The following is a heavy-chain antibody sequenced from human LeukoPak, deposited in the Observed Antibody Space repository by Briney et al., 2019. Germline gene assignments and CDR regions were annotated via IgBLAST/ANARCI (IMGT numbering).Heavy chain of an antibody. J-gene: IGHJ3*02. CDR1: AGSISTYY. CDR3: ARRGSGWYGEAFDI. D-gene: IGHD6-19*01. CDR2: IYYTGST. V-gene: IGHV4-59*01. Sequence: SETLSLTCTVSAGSISTYYWTWIRQPPGKGLEWIGYIYYTGSTNYNPSLKSRVTISVDTSKNQLSLRLSSVTAADTAVYYCARRGSGWYGEAFDIWGRGTMVTVSS.